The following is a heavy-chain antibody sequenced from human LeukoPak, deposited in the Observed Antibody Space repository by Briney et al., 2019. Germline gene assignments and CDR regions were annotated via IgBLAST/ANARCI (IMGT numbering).Heavy chain of an antibody. CDR1: GGSISSYY. CDR2: IYTSGST. V-gene: IGHV4-4*09. J-gene: IGHJ6*03. CDR3: ARLGSTIFGVAPRYYYCMDV. D-gene: IGHD3-3*01. Sequence: SETLPLTCTVSGGSISSYYWSWIRQPPGKGLEWIGYIYTSGSTNYNPSLKSRVTISVDTSKNQFSLKLSSVTAADTAVYYCARLGSTIFGVAPRYYYCMDVWGKGTTVTVSS.